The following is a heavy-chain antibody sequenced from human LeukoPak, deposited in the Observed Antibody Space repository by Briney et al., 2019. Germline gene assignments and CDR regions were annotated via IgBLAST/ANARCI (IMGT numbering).Heavy chain of an antibody. CDR2: ISESGGYT. CDR3: ATEDSSDYYSFDY. J-gene: IGHJ4*02. V-gene: IGHV3-23*01. D-gene: IGHD3-22*01. Sequence: PGGSLRLSCAASGFTGSNNYMSWVRQAPGKGLEWVSAISESGGYTKYADPVKGRFTISRDNSKNTLYLQMNSLKAEDTAAYYCATEDSSDYYSFDYWGQGTLVTVSS. CDR1: GFTGSNNY.